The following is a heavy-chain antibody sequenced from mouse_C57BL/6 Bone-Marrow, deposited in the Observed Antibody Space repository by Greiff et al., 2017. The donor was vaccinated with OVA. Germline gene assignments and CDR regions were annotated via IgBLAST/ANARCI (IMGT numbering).Heavy chain of an antibody. CDR3: ARSELLRAGFAY. V-gene: IGHV1-55*01. Sequence: QVHVKQPGAELVKPGASVKMSCKASGYTFTSYWITWVKQRPGQGLEWIGDIYPGSGSTNYNEKFKSKATLTVDTSSSTAYMQLSSLTSEDSAVYYRARSELLRAGFAYWGQGTLVTVSA. D-gene: IGHD1-1*01. CDR2: IYPGSGST. CDR1: GYTFTSYW. J-gene: IGHJ3*01.